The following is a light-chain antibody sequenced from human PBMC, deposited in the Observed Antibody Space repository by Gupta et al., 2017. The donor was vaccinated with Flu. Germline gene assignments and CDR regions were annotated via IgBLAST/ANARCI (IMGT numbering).Light chain of an antibody. CDR3: HQYNSYSPET. Sequence: GDRVTITCRASQSINNWLAWYQQKPKAPKLLIYKASSLQSGVPSRFSGSGSGTEFSLTISSLQPDDFAIYYCHQYNSYSPETFGQGTKLEIK. CDR2: KAS. CDR1: QSINNW. V-gene: IGKV1-5*03. J-gene: IGKJ2*01.